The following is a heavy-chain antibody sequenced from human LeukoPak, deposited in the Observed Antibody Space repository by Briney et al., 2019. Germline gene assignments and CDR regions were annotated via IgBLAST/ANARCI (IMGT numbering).Heavy chain of an antibody. CDR2: ISSSSSYI. CDR3: ARANVLEQLNDILTAYYFDY. V-gene: IGHV3-21*01. Sequence: GGSLRLSCAASGFTFSSYSMNWVRQAPGKVLEWVSSISSSSSYIYYADSVKGRFTISRENSKNTLYLQMHSLRTEDTAIYYCARANVLEQLNDILTAYYFDYWGQGALVTVSS. J-gene: IGHJ4*02. D-gene: IGHD3-9*01. CDR1: GFTFSSYS.